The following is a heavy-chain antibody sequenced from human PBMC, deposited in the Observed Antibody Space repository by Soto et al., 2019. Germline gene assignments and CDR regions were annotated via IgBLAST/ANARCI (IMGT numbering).Heavy chain of an antibody. CDR1: GGSISSYY. J-gene: IGHJ6*02. D-gene: IGHD2-21*02. CDR3: ARDLWGYCGTDCYPLDV. V-gene: IGHV4-59*01. CDR2: IYYSGST. Sequence: PSETLSLTCTVSGGSISSYYWSWIRQPPGKGLEWIGYIYYSGSTNYNPSLKSRVTISVDTSKNQFSLKLNYVTAADTAVYYCARDLWGYCGTDCYPLDVWGQGTTVTVSS.